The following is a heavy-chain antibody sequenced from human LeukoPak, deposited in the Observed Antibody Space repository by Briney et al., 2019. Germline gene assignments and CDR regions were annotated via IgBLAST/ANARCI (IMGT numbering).Heavy chain of an antibody. CDR1: GFTFSSYA. Sequence: TGRSLRLSCAASGFTFSSYAMHWVRRAPGKGLEWVAVISYDGSNKYYADSVKGRFTISRDNSKNTLYLQMNSLRAEDTAVYYCARDHVDIVATIGGYWGQGTLVTVSS. V-gene: IGHV3-30-3*01. D-gene: IGHD5-12*01. CDR2: ISYDGSNK. CDR3: ARDHVDIVATIGGY. J-gene: IGHJ4*02.